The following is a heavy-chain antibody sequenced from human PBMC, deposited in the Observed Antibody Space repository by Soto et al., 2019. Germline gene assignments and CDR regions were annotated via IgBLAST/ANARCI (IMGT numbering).Heavy chain of an antibody. D-gene: IGHD3-3*01. V-gene: IGHV3-74*01. CDR2: INSDGSST. CDR1: GFTFSSYW. Sequence: GGSLRLSCAASGFTFSSYWMHWVRQAPGKGLVWVSRINSDGSSTRYADSVKGRFTISRDNAKNTLYLQMNSRRVEDTAVYYCGCAVDFWTQFDYWGQGTLVTFSS. J-gene: IGHJ4*02. CDR3: GCAVDFWTQFDY.